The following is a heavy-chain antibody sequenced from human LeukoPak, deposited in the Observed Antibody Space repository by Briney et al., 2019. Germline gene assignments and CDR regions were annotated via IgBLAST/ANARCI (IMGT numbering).Heavy chain of an antibody. J-gene: IGHJ4*02. CDR3: AKDGGLWVSAHWGDS. V-gene: IGHV3-53*01. Sequence: GGSLRLSCAASGFTVSNTYMSWVRQAPGKGLEWISIIYSGGGTRYADSVKGRFTISRDNSRNTLYLQMNSLRAEDTAVYYCAKDGGLWVSAHWGDSWGRGTLVTVSS. D-gene: IGHD7-27*01. CDR2: IYSGGGT. CDR1: GFTVSNTY.